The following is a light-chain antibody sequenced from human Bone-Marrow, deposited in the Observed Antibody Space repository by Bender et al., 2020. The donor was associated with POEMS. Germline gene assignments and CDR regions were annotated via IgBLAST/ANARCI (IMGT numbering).Light chain of an antibody. Sequence: QSALIQPPSVSGSPGQSVTISCTGTSSDVGSYDYVSWYQQHPGTVPKPMIYNVNTQPSGVPDRFSGSKSGNTASMTISGLQAEDEADYYCQSYDNSLGGWVFGGGTKLTVL. J-gene: IGLJ3*02. CDR3: QSYDNSLGGWV. V-gene: IGLV2-5*01. CDR2: NVN. CDR1: SSDVGSYDY.